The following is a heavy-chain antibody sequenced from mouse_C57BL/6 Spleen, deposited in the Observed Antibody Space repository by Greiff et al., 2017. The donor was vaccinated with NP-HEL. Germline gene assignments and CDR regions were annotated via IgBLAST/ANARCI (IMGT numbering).Heavy chain of an antibody. CDR1: GFTFTDYY. CDR3: ARYEDGYLDY. Sequence: EVKLVESGGGLVQPGGSLSLSCAASGFTFTDYYMSWVRQPPGKALEWLGFIRNKANGYTTEYSASVKGRFTISRDNSQSIRYLQMNALRAEDSATYYCARYEDGYLDYWGQGTTLTVSS. CDR2: IRNKANGYTT. V-gene: IGHV7-3*01. J-gene: IGHJ2*01. D-gene: IGHD2-3*01.